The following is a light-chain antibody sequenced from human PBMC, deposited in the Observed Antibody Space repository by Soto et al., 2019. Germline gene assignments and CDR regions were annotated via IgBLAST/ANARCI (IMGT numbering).Light chain of an antibody. Sequence: QPVLTQPPSASGTPGQRVTISCSGSSSNIGSNSVNWYQPLPGTAPNLLMYSSNQRPSGVPDRFSVSKSGTSASLAISGRQSEDEDDYYCAAWADSLNGVVFGGGTKLTVL. CDR3: AAWADSLNGVV. CDR2: SSN. CDR1: SSNIGSNS. V-gene: IGLV1-44*01. J-gene: IGLJ2*01.